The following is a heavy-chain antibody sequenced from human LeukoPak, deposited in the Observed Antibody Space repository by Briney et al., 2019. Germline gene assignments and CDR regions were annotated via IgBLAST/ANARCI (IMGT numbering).Heavy chain of an antibody. Sequence: GASVKVSCKASGGTFSSYAISWVRQAPGQGLEWMGRIIPIFGTANYAQKFQGRVTITADESTSTAYMELSSLRSEDTAVYYCARGGAAAGSLFDYWGQGTLVTVSS. CDR2: IIPIFGTA. V-gene: IGHV1-69*13. CDR1: GGTFSSYA. D-gene: IGHD6-13*01. CDR3: ARGGAAAGSLFDY. J-gene: IGHJ4*02.